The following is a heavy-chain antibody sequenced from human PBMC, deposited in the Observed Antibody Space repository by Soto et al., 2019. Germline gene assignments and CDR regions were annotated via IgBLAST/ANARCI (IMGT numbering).Heavy chain of an antibody. V-gene: IGHV4-39*01. CDR1: GGSISSSSYY. CDR3: ARAAGYCSSTSCYTVAAAPPH. Sequence: PSETLSLTCTVSGGSISSSSYYWGWIRQPPGKGLEWIGSIYYSGSTYYNPSLKSRVTISVDTSKNQFSLKLSSVTAADTAVYYCARAAGYCSSTSCYTVAAAPPHWGQGTMLAVYS. J-gene: IGHJ4*02. D-gene: IGHD2-2*02. CDR2: IYYSGST.